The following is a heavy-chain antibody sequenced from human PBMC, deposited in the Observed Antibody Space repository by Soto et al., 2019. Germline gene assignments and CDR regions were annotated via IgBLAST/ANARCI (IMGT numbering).Heavy chain of an antibody. J-gene: IGHJ4*02. D-gene: IGHD1-7*01. CDR2: IIPIFGTP. CDR3: AKGEKLKLTGVWYYFDY. CDR1: GGTFSSYA. Sequence: SVKVSCKASGGTFSSYAINWVRQAPGQGLEWMGGIIPIFGTPNYAQKFQDRVTMTADESTSTAYMELSSLRSEDTAVYYCAKGEKLKLTGVWYYFDYWGQGTQVTVSS. V-gene: IGHV1-69*13.